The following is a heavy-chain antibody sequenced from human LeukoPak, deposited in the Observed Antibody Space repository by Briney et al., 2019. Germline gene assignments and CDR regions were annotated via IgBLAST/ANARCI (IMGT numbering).Heavy chain of an antibody. V-gene: IGHV3-33*08. CDR1: GFTFSSYG. D-gene: IGHD6-13*01. CDR2: IWYDGSNK. Sequence: PGRSLRLSCAASGFTFSSYGMHWVRQAPGKGLEWVAVIWYDGSNKYYADSVKGRFTISRDNAKNSLYLQMNSLRDEDTAVYYCARGPKEQQLDQYTIDYWGQGTLVTVSS. CDR3: ARGPKEQQLDQYTIDY. J-gene: IGHJ4*02.